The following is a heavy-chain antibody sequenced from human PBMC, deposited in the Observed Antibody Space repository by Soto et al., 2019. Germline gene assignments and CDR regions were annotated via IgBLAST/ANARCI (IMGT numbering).Heavy chain of an antibody. CDR3: ARDEAADQGAFDI. J-gene: IGHJ3*02. CDR1: GFNFSSYA. CDR2: ISSNGGST. D-gene: IGHD6-13*01. V-gene: IGHV3-64*01. Sequence: GGSLRVSCAASGFNFSSYAMHWVRQTPGKGLEYVSAISSNGGSTYYANSVKGRLTISRDNSKNTLYLQMGSLRAEDMAVYYCARDEAADQGAFDIWGQGTMVTVSS.